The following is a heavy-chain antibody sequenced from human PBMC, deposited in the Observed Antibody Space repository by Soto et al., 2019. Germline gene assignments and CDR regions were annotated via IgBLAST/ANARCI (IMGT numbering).Heavy chain of an antibody. CDR3: VRASRENGDYAEHLQH. CDR1: GFTFSSYD. J-gene: IGHJ1*01. Sequence: QVQLVESGGGVVQPGKSLRLSCVASGFTFSSYDMHWVRQAPGKGLEWVAVIWYDGRDKYYGESVKGRLTISRDNTKNTLCLQISSLRVDDTAIYYRVRASRENGDYAEHLQHGGECTLVNVSS. D-gene: IGHD4-17*01. CDR2: IWYDGRDK. V-gene: IGHV3-33*01.